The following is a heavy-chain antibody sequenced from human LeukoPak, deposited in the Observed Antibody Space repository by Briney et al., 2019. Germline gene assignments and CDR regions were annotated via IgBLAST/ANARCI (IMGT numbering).Heavy chain of an antibody. CDR1: GLILRGHA. CDR3: AKGYSSGWTPFDY. Sequence: PGGSLTLSCEASGLILRGHAMSWVPQAPGKGLEWVSGIGDSGEIERYADSVKGRFTISRDNFRNTVYLEMRSLRPEDTAVYYCAKGYSSGWTPFDYWGQGTQVTASS. J-gene: IGHJ4*02. CDR2: IGDSGEIE. D-gene: IGHD6-19*01. V-gene: IGHV3-23*01.